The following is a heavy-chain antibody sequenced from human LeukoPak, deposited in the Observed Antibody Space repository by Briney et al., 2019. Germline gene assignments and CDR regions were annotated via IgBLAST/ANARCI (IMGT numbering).Heavy chain of an antibody. CDR2: IIPILGIA. CDR3: ARDASPFDY. J-gene: IGHJ4*02. CDR1: GGTFSSYA. V-gene: IGHV1-69*04. Sequence: EASVKVSCKASGGTFSSYAISWVRQAPGQGLEWMGRIIPILGIANYAQKFQCRVTITADKSTSTAYMELSSLRSEDTAVYYCARDASPFDYWGQGTLVTVSS.